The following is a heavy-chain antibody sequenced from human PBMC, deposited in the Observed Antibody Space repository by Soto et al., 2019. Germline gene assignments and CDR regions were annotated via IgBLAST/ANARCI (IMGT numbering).Heavy chain of an antibody. D-gene: IGHD1-1*01. J-gene: IGHJ6*02. V-gene: IGHV1-69*13. Sequence: ASVKVSCKSSGGTFSSHSINWVRQAPGQGLEWMGGIIPIFGPANFAKKFQGRVTITADESTTTAYMELSSLTSEDTAVYYCATGSFTSTGGRIGYHYNAMDVWGQGTTVTVSS. CDR2: IIPIFGPA. CDR3: ATGSFTSTGGRIGYHYNAMDV. CDR1: GGTFSSHS.